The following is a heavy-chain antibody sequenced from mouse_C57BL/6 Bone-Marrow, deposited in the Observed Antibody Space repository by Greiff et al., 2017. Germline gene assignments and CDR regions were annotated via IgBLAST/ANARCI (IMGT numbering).Heavy chain of an antibody. J-gene: IGHJ3*01. CDR2: ISSGGSYT. CDR1: GFTFSSYG. CDR3: ARHYDFALFAY. Sequence: EVKLVESGGDLVKPGGSLKLSCAASGFTFSSYGMSWVRQTPDKRLEWVATISSGGSYTYYPDSVKGRFTISRDNAKNTLYLQMSSLKSEDTAMYYCARHYDFALFAYWGQGTLVTVSA. D-gene: IGHD2-4*01. V-gene: IGHV5-6*01.